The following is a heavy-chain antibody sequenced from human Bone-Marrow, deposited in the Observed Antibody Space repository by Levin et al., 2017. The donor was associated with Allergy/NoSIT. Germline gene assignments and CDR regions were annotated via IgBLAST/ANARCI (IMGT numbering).Heavy chain of an antibody. CDR2: TGDKADSYVV. D-gene: IGHD1-26*01. V-gene: IGHV3-72*01. Sequence: GGSLRLSCAASGFIFSDHYMDWVRQAPGKGLEWVGRTGDKADSYVVAYAAFVKGRFTISRDDLDNALYLQMNSLKTEDTAVYYCVKRSGSHFFDSWGQGTLVTVSS. CDR1: GFIFSDHY. CDR3: VKRSGSHFFDS. J-gene: IGHJ4*02.